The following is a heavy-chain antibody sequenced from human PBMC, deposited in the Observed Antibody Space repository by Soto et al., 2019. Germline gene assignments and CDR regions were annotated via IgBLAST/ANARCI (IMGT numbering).Heavy chain of an antibody. CDR1: GYSISLGYY. CDR2: IYHSGNT. J-gene: IGHJ4*02. D-gene: IGHD2-15*01. V-gene: IGHV4-38-2*01. Sequence: NPSETLSLTCAVSGYSISLGYYCGWIRQPPGKGLEWIGSIYHSGNTYYNPSLKSRVSISLGTSNKHFSLELKSVTAADTAVYYCARVKLAGRGGFDHWGLGTLVTVS. CDR3: ARVKLAGRGGFDH.